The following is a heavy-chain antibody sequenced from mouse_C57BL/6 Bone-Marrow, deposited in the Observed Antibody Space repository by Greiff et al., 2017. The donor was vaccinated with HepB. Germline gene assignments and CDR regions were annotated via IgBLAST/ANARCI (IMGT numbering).Heavy chain of an antibody. Sequence: EVMLVESGGGLVHPGGSLKLSCAASGFTFSDYYMYWVRQTPEKRLEWVAYISNGGGSTYYPDTVKGRFTISRDNAKNTLYLQMSRLKSEDTAMYYCARQEKESESGSSYERGAMDYWGQGTSVTVSS. CDR1: GFTFSDYY. CDR2: ISNGGGST. V-gene: IGHV5-12*01. D-gene: IGHD1-1*01. CDR3: ARQEKESESGSSYERGAMDY. J-gene: IGHJ4*01.